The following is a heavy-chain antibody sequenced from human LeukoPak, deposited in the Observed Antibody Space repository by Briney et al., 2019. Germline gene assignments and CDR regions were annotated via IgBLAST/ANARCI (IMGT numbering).Heavy chain of an antibody. CDR3: ARDSPRRWCCSGSSYSPFDY. CDR2: INTDGSST. Sequence: PGGSLRLSCAASGFTFSSYCMHWVRQAPGKGLVWVSRINTDGSSTNYADSVKGRFTISRDNAKNTLYLQMNSLRAEDTAVYYCARDSPRRWCCSGSSYSPFDYWGQGTLVTVSS. D-gene: IGHD3-10*02. V-gene: IGHV3-74*01. J-gene: IGHJ4*02. CDR1: GFTFSSYC.